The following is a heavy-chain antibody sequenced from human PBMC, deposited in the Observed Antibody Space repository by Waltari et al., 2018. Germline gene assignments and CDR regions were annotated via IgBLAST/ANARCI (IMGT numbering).Heavy chain of an antibody. D-gene: IGHD3-3*01. CDR2: TYYRSKWYS. V-gene: IGHV6-1*01. CDR3: ARTTITVFGVVVGALDN. Sequence: QVQLQQSGPGLVKPSQTLALPCAISGDSVSRHRAAWDWIRQSPSRGLEWLGRTYYRSKWYSHYAESVKSRMTINADTSKNEFSLQLTSVSPEDTGLYFCARTTITVFGVVVGALDNWGPGTLVTVSS. J-gene: IGHJ4*02. CDR1: GDSVSRHRAA.